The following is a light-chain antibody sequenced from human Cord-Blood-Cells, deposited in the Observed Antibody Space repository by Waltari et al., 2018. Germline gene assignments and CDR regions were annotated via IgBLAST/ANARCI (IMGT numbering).Light chain of an antibody. Sequence: EIVLTQSPATLSLSPGESATLSCRASQSVSSYLAWYQQKPGQAPRLLIYDASNRATGIPARFSGSGSGTDFPLTISSLETKDFAVYYCQQRSNWYTFGQGTKLGIK. CDR2: DAS. J-gene: IGKJ2*01. CDR3: QQRSNWYT. CDR1: QSVSSY. V-gene: IGKV3-11*01.